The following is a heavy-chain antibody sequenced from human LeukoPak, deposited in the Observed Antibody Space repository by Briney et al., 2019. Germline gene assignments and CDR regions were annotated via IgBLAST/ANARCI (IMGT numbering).Heavy chain of an antibody. CDR2: IIPIFGTA. CDR3: ARSLGYCSGGSCYSGGYGMDV. CDR1: GGTFISYA. V-gene: IGHV1-69*13. Sequence: SVKVSCKASGGTFISYAISWVRQAPGQGLEWMGGIIPIFGTANYAQKFQGRVTITADESTSTAYMELSSLRSEDTAVYYCARSLGYCSGGSCYSGGYGMDVWGQGTTVTVSS. D-gene: IGHD2-15*01. J-gene: IGHJ6*02.